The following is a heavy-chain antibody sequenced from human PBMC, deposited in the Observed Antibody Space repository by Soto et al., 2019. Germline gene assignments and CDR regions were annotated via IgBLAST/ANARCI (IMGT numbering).Heavy chain of an antibody. J-gene: IGHJ4*02. CDR2: IYYSGST. V-gene: IGHV4-39*01. D-gene: IGHD3-9*01. CDR1: GGSISSSSYY. CDR3: ATRLGYFDWLFFDY. Sequence: QLQLQESGPGLVKPSETLSLTCTVSGGSISSSSYYWGWIRQPPGKGLEWIGSIYYSGSTYYNPFLERRVTISVDTSKNQFSLKLSSVTAADTAVYYCATRLGYFDWLFFDYWGQGTLVTVSS.